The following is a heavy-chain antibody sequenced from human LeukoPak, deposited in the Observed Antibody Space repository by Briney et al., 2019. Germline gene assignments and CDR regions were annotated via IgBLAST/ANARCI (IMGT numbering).Heavy chain of an antibody. Sequence: GGSLRLSCAASGFTFSSYGMHWVRQAPGKGLEWVAVIWYSGSNKYYADSVKGRFTISRDNSKNTLYLQMNSLRAEDTAVYYCAKEGVRLAAPHSYYYYMDVWGKGTTVTVSS. CDR2: IWYSGSNK. CDR1: GFTFSSYG. V-gene: IGHV3-30*02. D-gene: IGHD6-13*01. CDR3: AKEGVRLAAPHSYYYYMDV. J-gene: IGHJ6*03.